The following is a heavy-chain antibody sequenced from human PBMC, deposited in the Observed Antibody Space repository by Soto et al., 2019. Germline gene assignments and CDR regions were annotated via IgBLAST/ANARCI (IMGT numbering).Heavy chain of an antibody. CDR1: GGSISSYY. J-gene: IGHJ4*02. CDR2: IYCSGST. V-gene: IGHV4-59*01. CDR3: ARLRKGATTGYFDY. Sequence: SETLSLTCTVSGGSISSYYWSWIRQPPGKGLEWIGYIYCSGSTNYNPSLKSRVTISVDTSKNQFSLKLSSVTAADTAVYYCARLRKGATTGYFDYWGQGTLVTVSS. D-gene: IGHD1-26*01.